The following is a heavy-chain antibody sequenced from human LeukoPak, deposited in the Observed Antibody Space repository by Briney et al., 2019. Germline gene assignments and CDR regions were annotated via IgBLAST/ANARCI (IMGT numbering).Heavy chain of an antibody. J-gene: IGHJ4*02. Sequence: ASVKVSCKASGYTFTSYDINWVRQATGQGLEWMGWINPNSGGTNYAQKFQGRVTMTRDTSISTAYMELSRLRSDDTAVYYCARESPTREAAAWSFDYWGQGTLVTVSS. CDR1: GYTFTSYD. D-gene: IGHD6-13*01. CDR3: ARESPTREAAAWSFDY. V-gene: IGHV1-2*02. CDR2: INPNSGGT.